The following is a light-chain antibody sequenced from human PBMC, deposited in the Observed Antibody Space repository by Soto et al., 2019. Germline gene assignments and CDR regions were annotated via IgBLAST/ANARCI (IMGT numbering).Light chain of an antibody. J-gene: IGLJ1*01. V-gene: IGLV1-44*01. CDR3: AAWDDSLNGSYV. CDR2: SNN. Sequence: QSVLTQPPSASGTPGQRVTIACSGSSSNIGSNTVNCYQHLPGTAPKLLIYSNNQPPSGVPDRFSGSKSGTSASLAISGLQSEDEADYYCAAWDDSLNGSYVFGTRPKVTVL. CDR1: SSNIGSNT.